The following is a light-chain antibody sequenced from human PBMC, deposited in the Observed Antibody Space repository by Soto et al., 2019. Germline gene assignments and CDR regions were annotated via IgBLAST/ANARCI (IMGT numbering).Light chain of an antibody. Sequence: DRVMTQSPVTLSASPGSTATLSCRASQSVSTNVAWYQQKPGQAPRLLIYSASIRATNISDRFAGSVSGTEFTLTITSLQPEDSAVYYCQQYNNWPRTFGQGTKVELK. CDR1: QSVSTN. J-gene: IGKJ1*01. CDR3: QQYNNWPRT. CDR2: SAS. V-gene: IGKV3-15*01.